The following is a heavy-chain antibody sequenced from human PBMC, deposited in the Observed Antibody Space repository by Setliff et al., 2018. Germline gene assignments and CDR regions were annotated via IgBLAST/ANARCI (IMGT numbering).Heavy chain of an antibody. D-gene: IGHD3-10*01. CDR3: ARHPYYYGSGTYLDNNNRWFDP. J-gene: IGHJ5*02. CDR2: IYPGDSIT. V-gene: IGHV5-51*01. Sequence: SLKISCKGSGYSFSTCWIGWVRQMPGKGLEWMGIIYPGDSITRYSPSLQGQVTISVDKSINTAYLQWSSLRASDTAIYYCARHPYYYGSGTYLDNNNRWFDPWGQGTLVTVSS. CDR1: GYSFSTCW.